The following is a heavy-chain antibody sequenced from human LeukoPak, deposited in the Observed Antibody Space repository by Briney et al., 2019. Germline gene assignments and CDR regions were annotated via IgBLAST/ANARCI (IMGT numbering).Heavy chain of an antibody. J-gene: IGHJ4*02. CDR3: AKDRELELPFDY. D-gene: IGHD1-7*01. Sequence: SGRSLRLSCAASGFTFSSYAMSWVRQAPGKGLEWVSAISGSGGSTYYADSVKGRFTISRDNSKNTLYLQMNSLRAEDTAVYYCAKDRELELPFDYWGQGTLVTVSS. CDR2: ISGSGGST. CDR1: GFTFSSYA. V-gene: IGHV3-23*01.